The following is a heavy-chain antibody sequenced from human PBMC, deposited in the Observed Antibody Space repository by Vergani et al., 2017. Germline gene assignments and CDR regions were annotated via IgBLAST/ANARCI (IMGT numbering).Heavy chain of an antibody. CDR2: IYYSGST. CDR1: GGSISSYY. J-gene: IGHJ4*02. D-gene: IGHD4/OR15-4a*01. CDR3: ARGTIRGPDSGATLAN. Sequence: QVQLQESGPGLVKPSETLSLTCTVSGGSISSYYWSWIRQPPGKGLECIGYIYYSGSTNYNPSLKSRVTISVDTSKNQFSLKLSSVTAADTAVYYCARGTIRGPDSGATLANWGQGTLVTVSS. V-gene: IGHV4-59*01.